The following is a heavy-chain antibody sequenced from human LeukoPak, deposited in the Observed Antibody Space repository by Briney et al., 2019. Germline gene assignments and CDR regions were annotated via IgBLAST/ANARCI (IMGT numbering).Heavy chain of an antibody. Sequence: SETLSLTCTVSGGSISSSSYYWGWIRQPPGKGLEWIGSIYYSGSTYYNPSLKSRVTISVDTSKNQFSLKLSSVTAADTAVYYCASSAATYSYFYYYMGVWGNGTTVTVSS. CDR3: ASSAATYSYFYYYMGV. J-gene: IGHJ6*03. CDR1: GGSISSSSYY. V-gene: IGHV4-39*07. CDR2: IYYSGST. D-gene: IGHD6-25*01.